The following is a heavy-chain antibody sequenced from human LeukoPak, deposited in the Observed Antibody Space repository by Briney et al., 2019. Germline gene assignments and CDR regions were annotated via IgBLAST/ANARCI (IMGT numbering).Heavy chain of an antibody. CDR2: IYHSGST. Sequence: SETLSLTCTVSGGSISSSSYYWGWIRQPPGKGLEWIGSIYHSGSTYYNPSLKSRVTIPVDTSKNQFSLRLSSVTAADTAVYYCARETYYDILTGYYWFDPWGQGTLVTVSS. V-gene: IGHV4-39*07. J-gene: IGHJ5*02. CDR1: GGSISSSSYY. D-gene: IGHD3-9*01. CDR3: ARETYYDILTGYYWFDP.